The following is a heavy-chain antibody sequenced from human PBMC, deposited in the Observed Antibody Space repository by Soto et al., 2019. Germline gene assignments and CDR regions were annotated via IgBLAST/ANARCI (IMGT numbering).Heavy chain of an antibody. Sequence: GESLKISCKGSGYSFTSYWIGWVRQMPGKGLEWMGIIYPGDSDTRYSPSFQGQVTISADKSISTAYLQWSSLKASDTAMYYCARQYYYDSTGYPEGFDPWGQGTLVTVSS. CDR2: IYPGDSDT. CDR1: GYSFTSYW. CDR3: ARQYYYDSTGYPEGFDP. V-gene: IGHV5-51*01. D-gene: IGHD3-22*01. J-gene: IGHJ5*02.